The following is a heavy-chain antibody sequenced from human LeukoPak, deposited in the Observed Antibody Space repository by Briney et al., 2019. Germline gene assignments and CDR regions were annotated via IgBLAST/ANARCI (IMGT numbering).Heavy chain of an antibody. CDR3: ARKSPYYDILTVFEPHYSYGMDV. J-gene: IGHJ6*02. CDR2: ISAYNGNT. Sequence: ASVKVSCKASGYTFTSYGISWVRQAPGQGLEWMGWISAYNGNTNYAQKLQGRVTMTTDTSTSTAYMELRSLRSDDTAVYYCARKSPYYDILTVFEPHYSYGMDVWGQGTTVTVSS. CDR1: GYTFTSYG. V-gene: IGHV1-18*01. D-gene: IGHD3-9*01.